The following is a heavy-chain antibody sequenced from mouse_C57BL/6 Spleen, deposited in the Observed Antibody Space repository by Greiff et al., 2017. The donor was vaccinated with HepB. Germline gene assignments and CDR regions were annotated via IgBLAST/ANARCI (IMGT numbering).Heavy chain of an antibody. CDR3: ARRDDEGTSYAMDY. Sequence: VKLQESDAELVKPGASVKISCKVSGYTFTDHTIHWMKQRPEQGLEWIGYIYPRDGSTKYNEKFKGKATLTADKSSSTAYMQLNSLTSEDSAVYFCARRDDEGTSYAMDYWGQGTSVTVSS. D-gene: IGHD2-14*01. CDR2: IYPRDGST. CDR1: GYTFTDHT. V-gene: IGHV1-78*01. J-gene: IGHJ4*01.